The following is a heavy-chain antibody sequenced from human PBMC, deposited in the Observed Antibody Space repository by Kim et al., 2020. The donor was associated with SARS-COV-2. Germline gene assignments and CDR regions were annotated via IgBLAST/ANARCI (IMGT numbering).Heavy chain of an antibody. CDR3: ARGLEWLIY. Sequence: GRTNYNPSLKRRVTISVDTSKNQFSLKLSSVTAADTAVYYCARGLEWLIYWGQGTLVTVSS. D-gene: IGHD3-3*01. CDR2: GRT. V-gene: IGHV4-34*01. J-gene: IGHJ4*02.